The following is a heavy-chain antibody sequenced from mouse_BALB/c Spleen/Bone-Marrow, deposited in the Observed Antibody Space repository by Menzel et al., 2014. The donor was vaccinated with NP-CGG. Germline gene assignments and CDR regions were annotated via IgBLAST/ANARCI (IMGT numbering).Heavy chain of an antibody. CDR2: IDPANGNT. Sequence: EVQLQQSGAELVKPGASVKLSYTASGFNIKDTYIHWVKQRPEQGLEWIGGIDPANGNTKYDPKFQGKATITADTSSNTAYLRLSSLTSEDTAVYYCARDYGRTAWFAYWGQGTLVTVSA. V-gene: IGHV14-3*02. J-gene: IGHJ3*01. D-gene: IGHD1-1*01. CDR3: ARDYGRTAWFAY. CDR1: GFNIKDTY.